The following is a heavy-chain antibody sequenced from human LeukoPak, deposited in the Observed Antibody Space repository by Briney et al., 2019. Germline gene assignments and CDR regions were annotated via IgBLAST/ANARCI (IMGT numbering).Heavy chain of an antibody. CDR2: ISYDGSNK. CDR3: ARAVRAAAGTGPEYFQH. J-gene: IGHJ1*01. CDR1: GFTFSSYG. D-gene: IGHD6-13*01. Sequence: GGSLRLSCAASGFTFSSYGMHWVRQAPGKGLEWVAVISYDGSNKYYADSVKGRFTISRDNSKNTLYLQMNSLRAEDTAVYYCARAVRAAAGTGPEYFQHWGQGTLVTVSS. V-gene: IGHV3-30*03.